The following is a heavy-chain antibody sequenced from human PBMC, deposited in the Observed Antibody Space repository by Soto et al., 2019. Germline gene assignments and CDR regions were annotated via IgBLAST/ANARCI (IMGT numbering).Heavy chain of an antibody. CDR3: AREIAVAGGYYYYGMDV. Sequence: ASVKVSCKASGYTFTSYGISWVRQAPGQGFEWMGWISAYNGNTNYAQKLQGRVTMTTDTSTSTAYMELRSLRSDDTAVYYCAREIAVAGGYYYYGMDVWGQGTMVTVSS. J-gene: IGHJ6*02. CDR1: GYTFTSYG. V-gene: IGHV1-18*01. D-gene: IGHD6-19*01. CDR2: ISAYNGNT.